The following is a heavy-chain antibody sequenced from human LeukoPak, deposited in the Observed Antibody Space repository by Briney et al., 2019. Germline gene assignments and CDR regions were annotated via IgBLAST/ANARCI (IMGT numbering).Heavy chain of an antibody. V-gene: IGHV3-66*02. J-gene: IGHJ4*02. CDR2: IYSGDST. CDR3: ARDLITIFGVVDY. D-gene: IGHD3-3*01. CDR1: GFTVSSNY. Sequence: GGSLRLSCAASGFTVSSNYMSWVRQAPGKGLEWVSVIYSGDSTCYADSVKGRFTISRDNSKNTLYLQMNSLRAEDTAVYYCARDLITIFGVVDYWGQGTLVTVSS.